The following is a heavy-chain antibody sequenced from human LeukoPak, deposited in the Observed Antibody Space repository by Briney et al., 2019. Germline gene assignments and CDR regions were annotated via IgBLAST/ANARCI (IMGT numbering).Heavy chain of an antibody. CDR1: GFTFSSYA. Sequence: GGSLGLSCAASGFTFSSYAMSWVRQAPGKGLEWVSAISGSGGSTYYADSVKGRFTISRDNSKNTLYLQMNSLRAEDTAVYYCAKNLRVVPAAKGSYDWGYYFDYWGQGTLVTVSS. V-gene: IGHV3-23*01. CDR2: ISGSGGST. CDR3: AKNLRVVPAAKGSYDWGYYFDY. J-gene: IGHJ4*02. D-gene: IGHD2-2*01.